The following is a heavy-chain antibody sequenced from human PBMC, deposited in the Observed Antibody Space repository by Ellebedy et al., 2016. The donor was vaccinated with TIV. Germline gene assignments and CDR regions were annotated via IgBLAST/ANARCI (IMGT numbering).Heavy chain of an antibody. CDR1: GFAFRAYG. D-gene: IGHD3-9*01. V-gene: IGHV3-33*01. Sequence: PGGSLRLSCAASGFAFRAYGMHWVRQAPGKGLEWVAVIWSNGINKYYSDSVRGRFTLSRDNSENTLSLQMNSLRAEDTAVYYCARSQYFDPFYYYGMYVWGQGTTVTVSS. CDR3: ARSQYFDPFYYYGMYV. CDR2: IWSNGINK. J-gene: IGHJ6*02.